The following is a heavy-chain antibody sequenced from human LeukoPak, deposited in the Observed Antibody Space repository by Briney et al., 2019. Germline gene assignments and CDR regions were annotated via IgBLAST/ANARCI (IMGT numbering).Heavy chain of an antibody. CDR1: GYTFRDHY. J-gene: IGHJ1*01. CDR3: TIKILYSGVETPTDPEEFFQH. D-gene: IGHD5-24*01. Sequence: ASVRVSCKASGYTFRDHYMHWVRQVPGQGPEWRGRINLYHGVTNCAQKFQGRVTMTHDGASNAYMDLSNLRPDDTAIYYCTIKILYSGVETPTDPEEFFQHWGQGTLITVSS. V-gene: IGHV1-2*06. CDR2: INLYHGVT.